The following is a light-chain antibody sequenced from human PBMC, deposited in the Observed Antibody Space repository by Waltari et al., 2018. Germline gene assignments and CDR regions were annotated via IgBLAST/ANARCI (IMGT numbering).Light chain of an antibody. Sequence: DIVMTQSPDSLAVSLGERATINCKSSQSVLYSSNNKNYVAWYQQKSGQPPKLLIYWASSRESGVPDRFSGSGFGTDFTLTISNLQAEDVAVYYCQQYYSALRTSGQGTKVEIK. J-gene: IGKJ1*01. CDR2: WAS. CDR1: QSVLYSSNNKNY. CDR3: QQYYSALRT. V-gene: IGKV4-1*01.